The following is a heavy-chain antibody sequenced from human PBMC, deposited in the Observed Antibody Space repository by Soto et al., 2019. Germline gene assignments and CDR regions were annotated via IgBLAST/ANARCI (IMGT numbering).Heavy chain of an antibody. CDR2: IYYSGST. CDR3: ARGGIAVAGGSDY. V-gene: IGHV4-59*01. Sequence: NPSETLSLTCTVSGGSISSYYWSWIRQPPGKGLEWIGYIYYSGSTNYNPSLKSRVTISVDTSKNQFSLKLSSVTAADTAVYYCARGGIAVAGGSDYWGQGTLVTVSS. D-gene: IGHD6-19*01. CDR1: GGSISSYY. J-gene: IGHJ4*02.